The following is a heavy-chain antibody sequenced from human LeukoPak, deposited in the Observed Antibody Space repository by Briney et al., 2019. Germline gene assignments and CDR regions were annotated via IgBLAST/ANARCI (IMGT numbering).Heavy chain of an antibody. Sequence: GGSLRLSCAASGFTFSDYDMSWIRQAPGKGLEWIAYISSSGSTIYYADSVKGRFTISRDNAKNSLYLQMNSLRAEDTAVYYCARVDSLYYDHDAFDIWGQGTMITVSS. CDR2: ISSSGSTI. CDR3: ARVDSLYYDHDAFDI. CDR1: GFTFSDYD. V-gene: IGHV3-11*01. D-gene: IGHD3-22*01. J-gene: IGHJ3*02.